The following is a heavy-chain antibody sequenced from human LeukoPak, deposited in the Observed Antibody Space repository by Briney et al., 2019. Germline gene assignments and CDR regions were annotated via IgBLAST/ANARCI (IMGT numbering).Heavy chain of an antibody. V-gene: IGHV3-15*01. CDR2: IKSKTDGGTT. CDR3: TTSRRITIFGVVSFDY. CDR1: GFTCSNAW. J-gene: IGHJ4*02. Sequence: KPGGSLRLSCAASGFTCSNAWMSWVRQAPGKGLEWVGRIKSKTDGGTTDYAAPVKGRFTISRDDSKNTLYLQMNSLKTEDTAVYYCTTSRRITIFGVVSFDYWGQGTLVTVSS. D-gene: IGHD3-3*01.